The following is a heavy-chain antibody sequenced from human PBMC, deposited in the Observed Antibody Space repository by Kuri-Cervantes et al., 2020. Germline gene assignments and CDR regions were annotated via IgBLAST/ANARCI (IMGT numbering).Heavy chain of an antibody. D-gene: IGHD3/OR15-3a*01. J-gene: IGHJ4*02. V-gene: IGHV3-11*01. CDR2: ISSSGSTI. CDR1: GFTFSDYY. Sequence: GESLKISCAASGFTFSDYYMSWIRQAPGKGLEWVSYISSSGSTIYYADSVKGRFTISRDNAKNSLYLQMNSLKPEDTAVYYCATSYYFSTGYYNSPAPLFPFWGQGTLVTVSS. CDR3: ATSYYFSTGYYNSPAPLFPF.